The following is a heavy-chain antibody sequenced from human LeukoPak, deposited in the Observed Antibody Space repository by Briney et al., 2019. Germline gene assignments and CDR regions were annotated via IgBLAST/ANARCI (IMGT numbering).Heavy chain of an antibody. Sequence: PGESLKISCKGSGYSFTSYWIGWVRQMPGKGLEWMGIIYPGDSDTRYSPSFQGQVTIPADKSISTAYLQWSSLKASDTAMYYCARLLGYCSGGSCSLYYMDVWGKGTTVTVSS. CDR3: ARLLGYCSGGSCSLYYMDV. CDR1: GYSFTSYW. D-gene: IGHD2-15*01. J-gene: IGHJ6*03. CDR2: IYPGDSDT. V-gene: IGHV5-51*01.